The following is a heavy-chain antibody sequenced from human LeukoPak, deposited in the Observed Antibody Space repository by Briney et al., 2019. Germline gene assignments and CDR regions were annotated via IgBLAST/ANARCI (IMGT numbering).Heavy chain of an antibody. Sequence: GGSLRLSCAASGFTLSSYWISWVRQAPGKGLEWVANIKQDGSEKYYVDSVKGRFTISRDNAKNSLYLQMNSLRAEDTAVYYCARDAAWFGELLDAFDIWGQGTMVTVSS. CDR3: ARDAAWFGELLDAFDI. D-gene: IGHD3-10*01. CDR1: GFTLSSYW. J-gene: IGHJ3*02. V-gene: IGHV3-7*03. CDR2: IKQDGSEK.